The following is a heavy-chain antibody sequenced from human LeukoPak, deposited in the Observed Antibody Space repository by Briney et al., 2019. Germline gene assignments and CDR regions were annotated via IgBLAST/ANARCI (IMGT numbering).Heavy chain of an antibody. D-gene: IGHD3-22*01. V-gene: IGHV3-23*01. J-gene: IGHJ4*02. CDR1: EFTFSSYA. CDR2: ISGSGGST. Sequence: QPGGSLRLSCAASEFTFSSYAMSWVRQAPGKGLEWVSAISGSGGSTYYADSVKGRFTISRDNSKNTLYLQMSSLRAEDTAVYYCAKGITMIVVEPNDYWGQGTLVTVSS. CDR3: AKGITMIVVEPNDY.